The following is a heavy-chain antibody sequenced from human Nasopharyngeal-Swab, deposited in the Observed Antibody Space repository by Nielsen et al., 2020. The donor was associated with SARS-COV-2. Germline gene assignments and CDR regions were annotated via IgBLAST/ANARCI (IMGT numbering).Heavy chain of an antibody. D-gene: IGHD2-8*01. CDR3: AQTSVDANYFDK. V-gene: IGHV5-51*01. Sequence: GESLKTSCKGSAHTFTTFWLTWVRQMPGKGLEWMGIIFPGDSDTRYSPSFQGQVTISVDKSISTAYLQWTSLKASDTALYFCAQTSVDANYFDKWGQGTLVTVSS. CDR1: AHTFTTFW. J-gene: IGHJ4*02. CDR2: IFPGDSDT.